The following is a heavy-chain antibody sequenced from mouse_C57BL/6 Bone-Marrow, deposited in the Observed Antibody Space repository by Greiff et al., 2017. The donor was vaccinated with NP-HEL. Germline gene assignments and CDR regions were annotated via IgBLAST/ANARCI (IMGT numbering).Heavy chain of an antibody. CDR3: ARSLLNYIDY. CDR2: IYPGGGYT. CDR1: GYTFTNYW. V-gene: IGHV1-63*01. Sequence: QVQLKQSGAELVRPGTSVKMSCKASGYTFTNYWIGWAKQRPGHGLEWIGDIYPGGGYTNYNEKFKGKATLTADKSSRTAYMQFSSLTSEDSAIYYCARSLLNYIDYWGQGTTLTVSS. J-gene: IGHJ2*01. D-gene: IGHD2-1*01.